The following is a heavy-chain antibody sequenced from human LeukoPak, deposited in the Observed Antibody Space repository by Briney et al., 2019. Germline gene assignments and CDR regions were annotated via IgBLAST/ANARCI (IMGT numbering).Heavy chain of an antibody. D-gene: IGHD3-22*01. CDR3: PRLYYDSGPFDY. CDR2: IYPADSDT. V-gene: IGHV5-51*01. Sequence: GEALKTSWKGPGYSFTNYWIGWVRQMPGKGLEWVGIIYPADSDTRYNPSFQGQVTFSADKSISTAYLQWRSLRASDTAICYCPRLYYDSGPFDYWGQGTLVTVSS. J-gene: IGHJ4*02. CDR1: GYSFTNYW.